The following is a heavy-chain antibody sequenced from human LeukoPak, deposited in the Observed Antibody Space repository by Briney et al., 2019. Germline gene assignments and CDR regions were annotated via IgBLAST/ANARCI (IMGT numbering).Heavy chain of an antibody. V-gene: IGHV4-4*07. CDR3: ARDSNYDSSGYYSVSDY. CDR1: GGSISSYY. Sequence: PETLSLTCTVSGGSISSYYWSWIRQPAGKGLEWIGRIYTSGSTNYNPSLKSRVTMSVDTSKNQFSLKLSSVTAADTAVYYCARDSNYDSSGYYSVSDYWGQGTLVTVSS. D-gene: IGHD3-22*01. J-gene: IGHJ4*02. CDR2: IYTSGST.